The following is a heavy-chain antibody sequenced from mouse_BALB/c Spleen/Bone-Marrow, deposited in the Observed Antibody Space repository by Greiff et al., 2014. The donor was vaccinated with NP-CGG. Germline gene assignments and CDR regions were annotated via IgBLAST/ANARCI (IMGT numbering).Heavy chain of an antibody. J-gene: IGHJ3*01. CDR1: GFNIKDTY. Sequence: EVQLQQSGAELVKPGASVKLSCTASGFNIKDTYMHWVKQRPEQGLEWIGRIDPANGNTKYDPKFQGKATITADTSSNTAYLQLSSLTSEDTAVYYCAKYYYGNSLFAYWGQGTLVPGSA. V-gene: IGHV14-3*02. CDR3: AKYYYGNSLFAY. CDR2: IDPANGNT. D-gene: IGHD1-1*01.